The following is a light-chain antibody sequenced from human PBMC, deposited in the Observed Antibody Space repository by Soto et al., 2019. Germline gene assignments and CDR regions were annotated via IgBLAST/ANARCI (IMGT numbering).Light chain of an antibody. CDR3: AAWDESLNGPV. V-gene: IGLV1-44*01. Sequence: QSVLTQPPSASVTPGQRVTISCSGSTSNIGSNSVNWYQQVPGTAPKLLIYSNNQRPSGVPDRFSGSKSGTSASLAISGLQSEDEADYYCAAWDESLNGPVFGGGTKLTVL. CDR2: SNN. CDR1: TSNIGSNS. J-gene: IGLJ3*02.